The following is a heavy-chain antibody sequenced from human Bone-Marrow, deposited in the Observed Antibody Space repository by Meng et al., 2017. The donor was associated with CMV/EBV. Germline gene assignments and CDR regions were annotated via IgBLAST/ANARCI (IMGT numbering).Heavy chain of an antibody. V-gene: IGHV3-30-3*01. CDR2: ISYDGSNK. CDR1: GITFKNYW. J-gene: IGHJ4*02. Sequence: GESLKISCVGFGITFKNYWLKWVRQAPGQGLEWVAVISYDGSNKYYADSVKGRFTISRDNSKNTLYLQMNSLRAEDTAVYYCARDPMWELPDYGYFDYWGQGTLVTVSS. D-gene: IGHD1-26*01. CDR3: ARDPMWELPDYGYFDY.